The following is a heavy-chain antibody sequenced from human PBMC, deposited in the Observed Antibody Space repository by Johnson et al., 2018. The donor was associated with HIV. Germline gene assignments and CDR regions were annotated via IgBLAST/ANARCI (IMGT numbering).Heavy chain of an antibody. V-gene: IGHV3-7*05. J-gene: IGHJ3*02. Sequence: VQLVESGGGLVQPGGSLRLSCAASGFTFSSYWMSWVRQAPGKGLEWVANIKQDGSEKYYVDSVKGRFTISRDNAKNSLYLQMNSLRAEDTALYYCARAWRDGTTYRRAFDIWGQGTIVTVSS. CDR1: GFTFSSYW. D-gene: IGHD1-7*01. CDR3: ARAWRDGTTYRRAFDI. CDR2: IKQDGSEK.